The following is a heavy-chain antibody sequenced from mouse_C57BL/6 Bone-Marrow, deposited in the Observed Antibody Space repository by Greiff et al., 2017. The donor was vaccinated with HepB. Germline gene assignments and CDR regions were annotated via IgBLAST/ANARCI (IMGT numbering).Heavy chain of an antibody. V-gene: IGHV1-59*01. J-gene: IGHJ2*01. CDR3: ARWDL. CDR2: IDPSDSYT. CDR1: GYTFTSYW. Sequence: QVQLQQPGAGLVRPGTSVKLSCKASGYTFTSYWMHWVKQRPGQGLEWIGVIDPSDSYTNYNQKFKGKATLTVDTSSSTAYMQLSSLTSEDSAVYYCARWDLWGQGTTLTVSS. D-gene: IGHD4-1*01.